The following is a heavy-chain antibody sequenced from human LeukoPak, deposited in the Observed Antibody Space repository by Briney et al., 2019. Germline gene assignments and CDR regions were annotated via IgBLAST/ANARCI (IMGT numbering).Heavy chain of an antibody. V-gene: IGHV3-23*01. CDR1: EFTFSSYA. CDR3: AKDHGLGSGWYDAFDI. J-gene: IGHJ3*02. Sequence: GGSLRLSCAVSEFTFSSYAMTWVRQAPGKGLEWVSTISGSGGSTYYADSVKGRFTISRDNSKNTLNLQMNSLRAEDTAVYYCAKDHGLGSGWYDAFDIWGQGTMVTVSS. D-gene: IGHD6-19*01. CDR2: ISGSGGST.